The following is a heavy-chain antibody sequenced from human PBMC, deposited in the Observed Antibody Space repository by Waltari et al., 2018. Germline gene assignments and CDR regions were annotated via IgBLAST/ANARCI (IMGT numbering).Heavy chain of an antibody. CDR3: AREGADWGIEY. J-gene: IGHJ4*02. CDR1: GGTFSRYA. Sequence: QVQLVQSGAEVKKPGSSVKVSCQSSGGTFSRYALIWVRPAPGQGLEWMGGIIPVFGTANYAQKFQGRVTITADESTSTAYMEMSSLRSEDTAVYYCAREGADWGIEYWGQGTLVTVSS. V-gene: IGHV1-69*01. CDR2: IIPVFGTA. D-gene: IGHD3-16*01.